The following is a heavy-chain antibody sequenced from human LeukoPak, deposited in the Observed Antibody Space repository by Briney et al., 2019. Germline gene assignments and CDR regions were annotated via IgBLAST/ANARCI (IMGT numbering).Heavy chain of an antibody. CDR2: INWNGGST. CDR1: GFTFDDYG. V-gene: IGHV3-20*01. J-gene: IGHJ3*02. CDR3: ARAKPIAVAGAGDAFDI. D-gene: IGHD6-19*01. Sequence: PGGSLRLSCAASGFTFDDYGMSWVRQAPGKGLEWVSGINWNGGSTGYADSVKGRFTISRDNAKNSLYLQMNSLRAEDTALYHCARAKPIAVAGAGDAFDIWGQGTMVTVSS.